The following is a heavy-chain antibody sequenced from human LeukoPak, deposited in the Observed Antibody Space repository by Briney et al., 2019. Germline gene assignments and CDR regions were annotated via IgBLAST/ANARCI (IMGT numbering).Heavy chain of an antibody. V-gene: IGHV1-69*05. Sequence: SVKVSCKASGGTFSSYAINWVRQAPGQGLEWMGRIIPIFGTANYAQKFQGRVTITRDESTSTAYMELSSLRSEDTAVYYCARGDGFGYNWFDPWGQGTLVTVSS. D-gene: IGHD3-10*01. CDR1: GGTFSSYA. CDR3: ARGDGFGYNWFDP. J-gene: IGHJ5*02. CDR2: IIPIFGTA.